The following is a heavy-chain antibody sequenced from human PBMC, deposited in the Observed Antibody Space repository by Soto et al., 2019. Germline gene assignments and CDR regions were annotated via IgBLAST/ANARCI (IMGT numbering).Heavy chain of an antibody. J-gene: IGHJ6*02. Sequence: GGSLRLSCAASGFTFSSYAMSWVRQAPGKGLEWVSAISGSGGSTYYADSVKGRFTISRDNSKNTLYLQMNSLRAEDTAVYYCAKGYHGDYVDYYYGMDVWGQGTTVTVSS. CDR1: GFTFSSYA. CDR3: AKGYHGDYVDYYYGMDV. D-gene: IGHD4-17*01. CDR2: ISGSGGST. V-gene: IGHV3-23*01.